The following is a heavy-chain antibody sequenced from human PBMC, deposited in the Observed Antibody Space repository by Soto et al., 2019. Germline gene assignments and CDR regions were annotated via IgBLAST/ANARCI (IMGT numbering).Heavy chain of an antibody. Sequence: PGGSLRLSCAASGLTFRNYAMRWARQAPGKGLEWVSAISGSGGTTHYADSVKGRFTISRDNSKNTLYLQMNSLRVEDTAVYYCAKDRSSTSCYAFDYWGQGSLVTVSS. J-gene: IGHJ4*02. D-gene: IGHD2-2*01. CDR2: ISGSGGTT. CDR1: GLTFRNYA. CDR3: AKDRSSTSCYAFDY. V-gene: IGHV3-23*01.